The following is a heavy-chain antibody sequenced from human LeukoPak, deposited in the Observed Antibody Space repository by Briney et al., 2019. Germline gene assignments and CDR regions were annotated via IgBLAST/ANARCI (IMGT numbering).Heavy chain of an antibody. CDR3: AKDSHYDAEYFQH. CDR1: GFTFDDYA. V-gene: IGHV3-43D*03. D-gene: IGHD3-22*01. J-gene: IGHJ1*01. Sequence: SGGSLRLSCAASGFTFDDYAMHWVRQAPGKGLEWVSLISWDGGSTYYADSVKGRFTISRDNSKNSLYLQMNSLRAEDTALYYCAKDSHYDAEYFQHWGQGTLVTVSS. CDR2: ISWDGGST.